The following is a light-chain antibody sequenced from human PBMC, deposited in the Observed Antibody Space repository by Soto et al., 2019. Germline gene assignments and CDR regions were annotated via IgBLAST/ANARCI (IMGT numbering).Light chain of an antibody. J-gene: IGKJ5*01. Sequence: EIVLTQSPGTLSLSPGERATLSCRASQNVLNNYLSWYQQKLGQAPRLLIYRASSRATGIPDRFSGSGSGTDFTLTISSLEPEDFAVYYCQQRSSWPITFGQGTRLEI. CDR1: QNVLNNY. CDR2: RAS. V-gene: IGKV3D-20*02. CDR3: QQRSSWPIT.